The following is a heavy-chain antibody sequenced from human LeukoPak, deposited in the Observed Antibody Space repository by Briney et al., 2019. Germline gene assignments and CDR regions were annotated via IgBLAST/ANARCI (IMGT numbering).Heavy chain of an antibody. V-gene: IGHV4-38-2*02. CDR2: INHSWST. CDR3: ARVASITMVRGVMDY. J-gene: IGHJ4*02. D-gene: IGHD3-10*01. Sequence: SETLSLTCTVSGYSISNNFYWAWIRQSPGKGLEWIVSINHSWSTYYNPSLKGRVTISVDTSKNQFSLKLSSVTAADTAVYYCARVASITMVRGVMDYWGQGTLVTVSS. CDR1: GYSISNNFY.